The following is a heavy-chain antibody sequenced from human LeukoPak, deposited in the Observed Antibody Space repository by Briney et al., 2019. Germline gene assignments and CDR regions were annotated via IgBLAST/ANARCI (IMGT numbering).Heavy chain of an antibody. CDR3: ARGRWNDSYYYGMDV. CDR2: IIPIFGTA. J-gene: IGHJ6*04. CDR1: GGTFSSYA. D-gene: IGHD1-1*01. V-gene: IGHV1-69*13. Sequence: SVKVSCKASGGTFSSYAISWVRQAPGQGLEWMGGIIPIFGTANYAQKFQGRVTITADESTSTAYMELSSLRSEDTAVYYCARGRWNDSYYYGMDVWGKGTTVTVSS.